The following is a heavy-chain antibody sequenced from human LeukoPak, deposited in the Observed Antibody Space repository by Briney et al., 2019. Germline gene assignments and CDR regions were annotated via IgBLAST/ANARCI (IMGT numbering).Heavy chain of an antibody. D-gene: IGHD3-3*01. V-gene: IGHV3-9*01. CDR2: ISWNSGSI. CDR3: AKDRFLEFGAFDY. J-gene: IGHJ4*02. Sequence: GGSLRLSCAASGFTFDDYAMHWVRQAPGKGLEWVSGISWNSGSIGYADSVKGRFTTSRDNAKNSLYLQMNSLRAEDTALYYCAKDRFLEFGAFDYWGQGTLVTVSS. CDR1: GFTFDDYA.